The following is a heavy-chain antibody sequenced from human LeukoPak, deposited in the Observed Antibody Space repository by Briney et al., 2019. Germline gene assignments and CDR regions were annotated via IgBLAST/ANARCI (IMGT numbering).Heavy chain of an antibody. CDR1: GFTFSSYW. CDR2: IKEDGSEK. D-gene: IGHD6-19*01. J-gene: IGHJ4*02. V-gene: IGHV3-7*01. Sequence: GGSLRLSCAASGFTFSSYWMTWVRQAPGKGLEWVANIKEDGSEKYYVDSVKGRFTISRDNAKNSLYVQMNSLRAADTAVYYCARDLVAGSFDYWGQGTLVTVSS. CDR3: ARDLVAGSFDY.